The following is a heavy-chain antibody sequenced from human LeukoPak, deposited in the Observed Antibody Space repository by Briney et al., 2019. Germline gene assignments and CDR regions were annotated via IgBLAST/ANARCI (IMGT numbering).Heavy chain of an antibody. Sequence: GGSLRLSCVASGFTFSNYWMNWVRQAPGKGLEWVSYISSSGSTIYYADSVKGRFTISRDNAKNSLYLQMNSLRAEDTAVYYCARVKEDYSSGWYGTYDSNGYLDYWGQGTLVTVSS. CDR3: ARVKEDYSSGWYGTYDSNGYLDY. D-gene: IGHD6-19*01. CDR2: ISSSGSTI. CDR1: GFTFSNYW. V-gene: IGHV3-48*03. J-gene: IGHJ4*02.